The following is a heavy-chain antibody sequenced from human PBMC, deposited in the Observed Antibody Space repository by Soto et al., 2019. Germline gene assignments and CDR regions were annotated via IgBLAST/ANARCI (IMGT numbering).Heavy chain of an antibody. J-gene: IGHJ4*02. V-gene: IGHV4-34*01. CDR2: IAHSGST. Sequence: SGTLSLTCAVYGGSFNGYYWTWIRQPPGKGLEWIEDIAHSGSTNYNPSLKSPVTISVDTSNNQFSLKVRSVTAADMAVFYCARAPAKSDFDYWGQGTQVTVSS. CDR3: ARAPAKSDFDY. CDR1: GGSFNGYY.